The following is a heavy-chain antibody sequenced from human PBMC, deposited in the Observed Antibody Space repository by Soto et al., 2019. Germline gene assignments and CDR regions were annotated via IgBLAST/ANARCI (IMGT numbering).Heavy chain of an antibody. CDR2: INTDIGGT. J-gene: IGHJ4*01. V-gene: IGHV1-2*02. Sequence: SXKVSCKASGYTFAGFYMSLVRQAPGQGLEWLGWINTDIGGTNYAQKFQGRVTMTRDTSISTAYMELSRLRSDDTAVYYCARGGGTYYYDSSGYYVDYWGHGTLVTASS. D-gene: IGHD3-22*01. CDR1: GYTFAGFY. CDR3: ARGGGTYYYDSSGYYVDY.